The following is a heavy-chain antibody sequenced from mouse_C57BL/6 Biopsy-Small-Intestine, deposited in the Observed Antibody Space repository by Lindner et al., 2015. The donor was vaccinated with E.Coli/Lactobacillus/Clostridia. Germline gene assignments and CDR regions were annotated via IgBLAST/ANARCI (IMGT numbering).Heavy chain of an antibody. D-gene: IGHD2-2*01. CDR1: GYTFTDYY. J-gene: IGHJ3*01. V-gene: IGHV1-84*01. CDR3: ARNGYAWFTF. Sequence: VQLQESGPELVKPGASVKISCKASGYTFTDYYITWMKQRPGQGLEWIGWIYPRNDNTKYNENFKGKATLTVDTSSSTAYMQLSSLTSEGSAVYFCARNGYAWFTFWGQGTLVTVSA. CDR2: IYPRNDNT.